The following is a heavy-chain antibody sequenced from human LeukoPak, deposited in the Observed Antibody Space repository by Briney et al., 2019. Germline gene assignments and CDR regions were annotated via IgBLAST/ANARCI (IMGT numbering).Heavy chain of an antibody. CDR3: ARGYSGSYDY. D-gene: IGHD1-26*01. V-gene: IGHV3-7*04. J-gene: IGHJ4*02. CDR2: INRDGSEK. Sequence: GGSLRLSCAASGFTFSSYWMIWVRQTPGKGLEWVANINRDGSEKYYVDSVKGRFTISRDNAKNSLCLQMNSLRVEDTAVYYCARGYSGSYDYWGQGTLVTVSS. CDR1: GFTFSSYW.